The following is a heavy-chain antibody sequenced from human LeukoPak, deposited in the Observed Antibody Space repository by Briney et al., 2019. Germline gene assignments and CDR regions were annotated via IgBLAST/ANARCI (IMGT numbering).Heavy chain of an antibody. V-gene: IGHV3-48*03. J-gene: IGHJ3*02. CDR2: ISNSGHLM. D-gene: IGHD2-2*02. CDR3: ATYTTSRVFYM. Sequence: GGSLRLSCAASGFSFSSSAMNWVRQAPGQGLEWISYISNSGHLMYYADSVKGRFTISRDNAKNPLYLQMNSLRAEDMAVYYCATYTTSRVFYMWGQGTMVAVSS. CDR1: GFSFSSSA.